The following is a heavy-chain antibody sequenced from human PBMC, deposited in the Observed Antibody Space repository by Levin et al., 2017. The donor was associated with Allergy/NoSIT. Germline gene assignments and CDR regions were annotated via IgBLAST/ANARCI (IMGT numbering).Heavy chain of an antibody. Sequence: GESLKISCKGSGYSFTSYWIGWVRQMPGKGLEWMGIIYPGDSDTRYSPSFQGQVTISADKSISTAYLQWSSLKASDTAMYYCARGSRSCYYDSSGYYYWGCYADYWGQGTLVTVSS. D-gene: IGHD3-22*01. CDR2: IYPGDSDT. V-gene: IGHV5-51*01. CDR3: ARGSRSCYYDSSGYYYWGCYADY. CDR1: GYSFTSYW. J-gene: IGHJ4*02.